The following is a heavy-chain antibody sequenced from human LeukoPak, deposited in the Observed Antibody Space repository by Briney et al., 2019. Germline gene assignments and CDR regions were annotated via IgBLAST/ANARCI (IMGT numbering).Heavy chain of an antibody. J-gene: IGHJ5*02. CDR2: IYPGDSDT. D-gene: IGHD5-12*01. V-gene: IGHV5-51*01. Sequence: GESLKISCKGSGYSFTSYWIGWVRQMPGKGLEWMGIIYPGDSDTRYSPSFQGQVTISADKSISIAYLQWSSLKASDTAVYYCARLPWGWQWLRTKNWFDPWGQGTLVTVSS. CDR3: ARLPWGWQWLRTKNWFDP. CDR1: GYSFTSYW.